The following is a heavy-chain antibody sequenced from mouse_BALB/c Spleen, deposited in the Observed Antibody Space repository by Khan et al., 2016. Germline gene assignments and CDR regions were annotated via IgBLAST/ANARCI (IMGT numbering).Heavy chain of an antibody. J-gene: IGHJ3*01. D-gene: IGHD2-12*01. V-gene: IGHV2-6-5*01. CDR2: IWGGGST. Sequence: QVQLKESGPGLVAPSQSLSITCTVSGFSLTDYGVSWIRQPPGKGLEWLGVIWGGGSTYYNSALQSRLSIRKDNSTTQVFLKMNSLQTEDTAMYYCSKQAYYNHFADGGQGTLVTVSA. CDR1: GFSLTDYG. CDR3: SKQAYYNHFAD.